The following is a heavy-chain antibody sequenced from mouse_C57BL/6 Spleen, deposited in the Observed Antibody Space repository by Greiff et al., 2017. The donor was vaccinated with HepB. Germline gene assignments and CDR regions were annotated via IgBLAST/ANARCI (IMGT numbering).Heavy chain of an antibody. J-gene: IGHJ1*03. CDR1: GYTFTDYY. D-gene: IGHD2-3*01. Sequence: VQLQQSGPVLVKPGASVKMSCKASGYTFTDYYMNWVKQSHGKSLEWIGVINPYNGGTSYNQKFKGKATLTVDKSSSTAYMELNSLTSEDSAVYYCAREGYDGYSHWYFDVWGTGTTVTVSS. V-gene: IGHV1-19*01. CDR3: AREGYDGYSHWYFDV. CDR2: INPYNGGT.